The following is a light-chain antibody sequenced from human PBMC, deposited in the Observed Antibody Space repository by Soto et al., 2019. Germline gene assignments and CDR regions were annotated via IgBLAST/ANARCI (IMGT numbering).Light chain of an antibody. CDR1: QSISSW. Sequence: DIQMTQSPSTLSASVGDRVTITCRASQSISSWLAWYQQKPGKAPKLLIYKASSLESGVQSRFSGSGSGTEFTLTIRSLQPDDFATYYCKQYNSYSWTFGQGTKV. CDR2: KAS. CDR3: KQYNSYSWT. V-gene: IGKV1-5*03. J-gene: IGKJ1*01.